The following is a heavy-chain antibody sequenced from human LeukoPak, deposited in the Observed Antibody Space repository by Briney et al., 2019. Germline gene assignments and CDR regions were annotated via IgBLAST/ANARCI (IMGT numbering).Heavy chain of an antibody. D-gene: IGHD6-19*01. Sequence: ASVKVSCKASGYTFTSYDINWVRQATGQGLEWMGWMNPNSGNTGYAQKFQGRVTMTRSTSISTAYMELSSLRSEDTAVYYCARGPGGWGFFDYWGQGTLVTVSS. CDR2: MNPNSGNT. CDR3: ARGPGGWGFFDY. CDR1: GYTFTSYD. V-gene: IGHV1-8*01. J-gene: IGHJ4*02.